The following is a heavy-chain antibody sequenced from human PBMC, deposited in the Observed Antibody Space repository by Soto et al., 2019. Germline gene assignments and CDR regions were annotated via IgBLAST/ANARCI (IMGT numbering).Heavy chain of an antibody. CDR1: GFTFSSYW. CDR3: ARALPFYGGNYYYGMDV. CDR2: INSDGSST. V-gene: IGHV3-74*01. D-gene: IGHD2-15*01. J-gene: IGHJ6*02. Sequence: GGSLRLSCAASGFTFSSYWMHWVRQAPGKGLVWVSRINSDGSSTSYADSVKGRFTISRDNAKNTLYLQMNSLRAEDTAVYYCARALPFYGGNYYYGMDVWGQGTTVTVSS.